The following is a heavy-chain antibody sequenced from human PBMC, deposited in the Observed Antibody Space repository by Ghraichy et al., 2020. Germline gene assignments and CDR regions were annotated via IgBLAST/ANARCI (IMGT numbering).Heavy chain of an antibody. CDR2: ISWNSGSI. Sequence: GGSLRLSCAASGFTFDDYAMHWVRQAPGKGLEWVSGISWNSGSIGYADSVKGRFTISRDNAKNSLYLQMNSLRAEDTALYYCAKDTHSGWHVFDYWGQGTLVTVSS. CDR3: AKDTHSGWHVFDY. V-gene: IGHV3-9*01. J-gene: IGHJ4*02. D-gene: IGHD6-19*01. CDR1: GFTFDDYA.